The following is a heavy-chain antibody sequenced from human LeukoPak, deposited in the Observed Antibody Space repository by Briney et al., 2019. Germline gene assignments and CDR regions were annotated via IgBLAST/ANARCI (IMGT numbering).Heavy chain of an antibody. CDR1: GGTFSSYA. D-gene: IGHD5-18*01. CDR2: IIPIFGTA. V-gene: IGHV1-69*05. Sequence: SVKVSCKASGGTFSSYAIRWVRQAPGQGLEWMGRIIPIFGTANYAQKFQGRVTITTDESTSTAYMEPSSLRSEDTAVYYCARAQDGGYSYGTTRFDYWGQGTPVTVSS. CDR3: ARAQDGGYSYGTTRFDY. J-gene: IGHJ4*02.